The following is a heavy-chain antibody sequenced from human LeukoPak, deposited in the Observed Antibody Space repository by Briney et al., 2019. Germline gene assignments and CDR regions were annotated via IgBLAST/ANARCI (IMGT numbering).Heavy chain of an antibody. CDR3: GRDPSARVTIDF. CDR2: VTHDGRNQ. D-gene: IGHD5-24*01. CDR1: GFTFSNYA. V-gene: IGHV3-30*04. Sequence: PGGSLRLSCAASGFTFSNYAMHWVRQAPGKGLEWVAIVTHDGRNQYYAESVKGRFTISRDSSKNTVSLQMNSLRVGDSALYYCGRDPSARVTIDFWGQGTLVTVSS. J-gene: IGHJ4*02.